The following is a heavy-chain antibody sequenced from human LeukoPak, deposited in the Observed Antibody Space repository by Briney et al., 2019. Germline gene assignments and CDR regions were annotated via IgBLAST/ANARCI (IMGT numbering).Heavy chain of an antibody. V-gene: IGHV3-66*01. J-gene: IGHJ4*02. D-gene: IGHD3-22*01. Sequence: GGSLRLSCAASGFTVSSNYMSWVRQAPGKGLEWVSVIYSGGSTYYADSVKGRFTISRDNSKNTLYLQMNSLRAEDTAVYYCAHSSGYRDYFDYWGQGTLVTVSS. CDR2: IYSGGST. CDR1: GFTVSSNY. CDR3: AHSSGYRDYFDY.